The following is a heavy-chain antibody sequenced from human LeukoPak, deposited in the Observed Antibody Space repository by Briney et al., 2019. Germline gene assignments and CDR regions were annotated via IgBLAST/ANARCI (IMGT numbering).Heavy chain of an antibody. V-gene: IGHV4-61*01. J-gene: IGHJ4*02. CDR2: IYYSGST. Sequence: SETLTLTCTVSGGSVSSGSYYWSWIRQPPGKGLEWIGYIYYSGSTNYNPSLKSRVTISVDTSKNQFSLKLSSVTAADTAVYYCARSLTYWGQGTLVTVSS. CDR3: ARSLTY. D-gene: IGHD2-8*01. CDR1: GGSVSSGSYY.